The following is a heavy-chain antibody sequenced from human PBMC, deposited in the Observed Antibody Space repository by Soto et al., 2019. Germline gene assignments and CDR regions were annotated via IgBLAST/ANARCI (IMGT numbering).Heavy chain of an antibody. V-gene: IGHV3-33*01. CDR3: ARAGSGSPASP. J-gene: IGHJ3*01. Sequence: GGSLRLSCAASGFTFSSYGMHWVRQAPGKGLEWVAVIWYDGSNKYYADSVKGRFTISRDNSKNTLYLQMNSLRAEDTAVYYCARAGSGSPASPWGQGTMVTVSS. CDR2: IWYDGSNK. CDR1: GFTFSSYG. D-gene: IGHD1-26*01.